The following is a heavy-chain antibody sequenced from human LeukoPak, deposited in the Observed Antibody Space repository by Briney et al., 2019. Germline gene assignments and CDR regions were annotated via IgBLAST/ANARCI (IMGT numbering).Heavy chain of an antibody. CDR2: INPNSGGT. V-gene: IGHV1-2*02. J-gene: IGHJ3*02. CDR3: ARDRIRYQLPIDAFDI. CDR1: GYTFTGYY. Sequence: ASVKVSCKASGYTFTGYYMHWVRQAPGQGLEWMGWINPNSGGTNYAQKFQGRVTMTRDTSISTAYMELSRLRSDDTAVYYCARDRIRYQLPIDAFDIWGQGTMVTVSS. D-gene: IGHD2-2*01.